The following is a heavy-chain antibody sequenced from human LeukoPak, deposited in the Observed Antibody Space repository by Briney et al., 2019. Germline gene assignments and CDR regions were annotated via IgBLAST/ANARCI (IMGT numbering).Heavy chain of an antibody. J-gene: IGHJ4*02. CDR3: ARDRGYCSGGSCYFYYFDY. CDR1: GYTFTSYY. D-gene: IGHD2-15*01. Sequence: SVKVSCKASGYTFTSYYMHWVRQAPGQGLEWMGGIIPIFGTANYAQKSQGRVTVTADESTSTAYMELSSLRSEDTAVYYCARDRGYCSGGSCYFYYFDYWGQGTLVTVSS. CDR2: IIPIFGTA. V-gene: IGHV1-69*13.